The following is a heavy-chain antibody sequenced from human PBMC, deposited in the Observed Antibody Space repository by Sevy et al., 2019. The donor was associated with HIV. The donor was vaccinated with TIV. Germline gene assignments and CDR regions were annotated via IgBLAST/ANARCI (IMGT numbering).Heavy chain of an antibody. V-gene: IGHV4-39*01. D-gene: IGHD2-2*01. Sequence: KQSQTLSLTCTVSGGSISSSSYYWGWIRQPPGKGLEWIGSIYYSGSTYYNPSLKSRVTISVDTSKNQFSLKLSSVTAADTAVYYCARQRADIVVVPAARGQPKTYYYYGMDVWGQGTTVTVSS. J-gene: IGHJ6*02. CDR2: IYYSGST. CDR1: GGSISSSSYY. CDR3: ARQRADIVVVPAARGQPKTYYYYGMDV.